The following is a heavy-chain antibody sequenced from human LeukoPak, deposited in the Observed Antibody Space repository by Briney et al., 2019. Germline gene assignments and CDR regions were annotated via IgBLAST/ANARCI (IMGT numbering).Heavy chain of an antibody. CDR1: GYTFTGYY. CDR2: INPNSGGT. Sequence: GASVKVSCKASGYTFTGYYMHWVRQAPGQGLEWMGWINPNSGGTNYAQKFQGRVTMTRDTSISTAYMELSRLRSDDTAVYYCAREGHSSSNNFDYWGQGTLVTVSS. V-gene: IGHV1-2*02. D-gene: IGHD6-13*01. J-gene: IGHJ4*02. CDR3: AREGHSSSNNFDY.